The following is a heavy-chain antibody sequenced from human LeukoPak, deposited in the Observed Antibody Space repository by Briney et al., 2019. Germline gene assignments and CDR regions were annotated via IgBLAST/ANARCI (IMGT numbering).Heavy chain of an antibody. V-gene: IGHV3-48*01. J-gene: IGHJ3*02. D-gene: IGHD3-22*01. CDR2: ISSISTR. Sequence: AGGSLRLSCAASGFTFSSYSMNWVRQAPGKGLEWVSYISSISTRYYADSVKGRFTISRDNAKNSLYLQMNSLRAEDTAVYYCAKSGHYYDSSGPTLHAFDIWGQGTMVTVSS. CDR1: GFTFSSYS. CDR3: AKSGHYYDSSGPTLHAFDI.